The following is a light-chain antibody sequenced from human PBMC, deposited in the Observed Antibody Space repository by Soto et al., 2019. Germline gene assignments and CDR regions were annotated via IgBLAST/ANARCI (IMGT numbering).Light chain of an antibody. Sequence: QSVLIQPPSLSGTPGQRVTISCSGTTSNIGSNTVDWYQQFPGTAPKLLIYSNIKRPSGVPDRFSGSKSVTSASLAIRGLQSEDEADYFCATWDGSLSAYVFGTGTKVTVL. J-gene: IGLJ1*01. V-gene: IGLV1-44*01. CDR2: SNI. CDR1: TSNIGSNT. CDR3: ATWDGSLSAYV.